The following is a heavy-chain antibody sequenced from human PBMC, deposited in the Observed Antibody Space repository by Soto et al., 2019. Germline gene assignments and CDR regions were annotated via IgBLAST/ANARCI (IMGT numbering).Heavy chain of an antibody. Sequence: EVQLVESGGGLVQPGGSLRLSCAASGFTFDYYWMHWVRQAPGKGLVWVSRVHSDGTTTTYEDSVKGRFTISRDNARNTVSLQMSSLGAEDTAISYCARGDRGGFDLWGHGTVVTVSS. D-gene: IGHD3-10*01. J-gene: IGHJ3*01. V-gene: IGHV3-74*01. CDR3: ARGDRGGFDL. CDR1: GFTFDYYW. CDR2: VHSDGTTT.